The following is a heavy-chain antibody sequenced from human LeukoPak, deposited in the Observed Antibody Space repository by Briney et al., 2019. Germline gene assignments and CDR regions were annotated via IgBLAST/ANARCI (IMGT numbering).Heavy chain of an antibody. J-gene: IGHJ4*02. CDR2: ISYDGSNK. CDR3: AQAWRWLQLNY. CDR1: GFTFSSYS. V-gene: IGHV3-30*18. Sequence: GGSLRLSCAASGFTFSSYSMNWVRQAPGKGLEWVAVISYDGSNKYYADSVKGRFTISRDNSMNTLYLQMNSLRDEDTAVYYCAQAWRWLQLNYWGQGTLVTVSS. D-gene: IGHD5-24*01.